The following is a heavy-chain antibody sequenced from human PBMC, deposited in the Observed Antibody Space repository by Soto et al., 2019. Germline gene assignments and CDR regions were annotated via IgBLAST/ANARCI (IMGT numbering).Heavy chain of an antibody. Sequence: QVQLVESGGGVVQPGRSLRLSCAASGFIFSSYAMHWVRQAPGKGLEWVAVISYDGSNKYYADSVKGRFTISRDNSKNTLYLQMNSLRAEDTAVYYCARDIVYWGQGTLVTVSS. J-gene: IGHJ4*02. CDR3: ARDIVY. V-gene: IGHV3-30-3*01. CDR2: ISYDGSNK. CDR1: GFIFSSYA.